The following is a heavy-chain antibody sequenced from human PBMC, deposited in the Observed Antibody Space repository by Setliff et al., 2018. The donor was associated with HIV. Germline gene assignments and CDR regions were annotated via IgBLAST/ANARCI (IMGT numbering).Heavy chain of an antibody. CDR2: VSHSGSS. J-gene: IGHJ4*02. CDR1: GGSIKNDYRSDY. CDR3: VRLLGKD. D-gene: IGHD7-27*01. Sequence: SETLSLTCNVSGGSIKNDYRSDYWSWIRQPTGRGLGWIGSVSHSGSSDYSPSLESRASISIDISKNQFSLNLTSVTATDTAFYYCVRLLGKDWGRGKMVTVAS. V-gene: IGHV4-61*10.